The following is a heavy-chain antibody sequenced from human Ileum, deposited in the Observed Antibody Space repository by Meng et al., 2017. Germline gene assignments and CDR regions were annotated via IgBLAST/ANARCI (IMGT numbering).Heavy chain of an antibody. CDR1: GFTFSNYW. CDR2: INRDGTST. Sequence: EVQLVESGGGLVQPGGSLRLSCAASGFTFSNYWMHCVRQVPGKGLVWVSRINRDGTSTSYADSLEGRFSISRDNAKNTLYLQMNNLRPEDTAVYYCSRDLSSEWELVGWGQGTLVTVSS. D-gene: IGHD1-26*01. V-gene: IGHV3-74*01. CDR3: SRDLSSEWELVG. J-gene: IGHJ4*02.